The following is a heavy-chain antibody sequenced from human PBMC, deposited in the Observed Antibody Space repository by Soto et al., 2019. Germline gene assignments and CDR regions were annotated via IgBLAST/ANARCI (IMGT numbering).Heavy chain of an antibody. J-gene: IGHJ6*02. V-gene: IGHV1-69*13. Sequence: GASVKVSCKASGGTFSSYAISWVRQAPGQGLEWMGGIIPIFGTANYAQKFQGRVTITADESTSTAYMELSSLRSEDTAVYYCARDGVTMVRGVIKRTDYYYGMDVWGQGTTVTVSS. CDR1: GGTFSSYA. D-gene: IGHD3-10*01. CDR2: IIPIFGTA. CDR3: ARDGVTMVRGVIKRTDYYYGMDV.